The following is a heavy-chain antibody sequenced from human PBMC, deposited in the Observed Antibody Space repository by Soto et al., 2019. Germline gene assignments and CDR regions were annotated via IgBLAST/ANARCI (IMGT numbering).Heavy chain of an antibody. D-gene: IGHD2-2*01. CDR3: ARVGYQLLFYYYGMDV. Sequence: GGSLRLSCAASGFTFSSYSMNWVRQAPGKGLEWVSSISSSSSYIYYADSVKGRFTISRDNAKNSLYLQMNSLRAEDTAVYYCARVGYQLLFYYYGMDVWGQGTTVTVSS. V-gene: IGHV3-21*01. CDR2: ISSSSSYI. CDR1: GFTFSSYS. J-gene: IGHJ6*02.